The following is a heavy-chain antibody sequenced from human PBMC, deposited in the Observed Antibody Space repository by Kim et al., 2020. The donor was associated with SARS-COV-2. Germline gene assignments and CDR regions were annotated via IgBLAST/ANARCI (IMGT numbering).Heavy chain of an antibody. CDR3: ARQEGATAGTSHFDY. D-gene: IGHD6-13*01. Sequence: SETLSLTCTVSGGSISSSTYYWAWFRQPPGKGLEWIGSIYYSGSTYYNRYLKRRVAISIDTSKNQFSLRLSSVTAAETAVFYCARQEGATAGTSHFDYWGLGVLVTVSS. CDR2: IYYSGST. J-gene: IGHJ4*02. CDR1: GGSISSSTYY. V-gene: IGHV4-39*01.